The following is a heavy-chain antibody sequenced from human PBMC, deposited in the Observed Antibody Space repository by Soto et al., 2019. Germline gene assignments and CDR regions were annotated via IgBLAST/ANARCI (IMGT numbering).Heavy chain of an antibody. D-gene: IGHD4-17*01. CDR1: GFIFRNYV. Sequence: QVQLVESGGGVVQPGRSLRLSCAASGFIFRNYVIHWVRQAPGKGLEWVALISYDGSSKYYADSVKGRFTISRDNSKNRLYLQMNSLSAEDTAVYYCTRADPTVTLSVFDPWGQGTLVTVSS. CDR3: TRADPTVTLSVFDP. J-gene: IGHJ5*02. CDR2: ISYDGSSK. V-gene: IGHV3-30-3*01.